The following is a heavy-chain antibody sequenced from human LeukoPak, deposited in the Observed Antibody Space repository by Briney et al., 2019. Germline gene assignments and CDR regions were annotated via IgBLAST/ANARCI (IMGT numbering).Heavy chain of an antibody. Sequence: PSETLSLTCAVYGGSFSGYYWSWIRQPPGKGLEWIGEINHSGSTYYNPSLKSRVTISVDTSKNQFSLKLSSVTAADTAVYYCARGGCLRSGGSCYRYYFDYWGQGTLVTVSS. CDR3: ARGGCLRSGGSCYRYYFDY. D-gene: IGHD2-15*01. V-gene: IGHV4-34*01. CDR2: INHSGST. J-gene: IGHJ4*02. CDR1: GGSFSGYY.